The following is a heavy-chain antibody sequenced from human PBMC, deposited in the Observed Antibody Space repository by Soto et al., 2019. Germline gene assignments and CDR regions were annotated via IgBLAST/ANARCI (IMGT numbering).Heavy chain of an antibody. CDR2: ISGSGGST. CDR3: AKPNYYDSSGYPDC. D-gene: IGHD3-22*01. CDR1: GFTFSSYA. V-gene: IGHV3-23*01. J-gene: IGHJ4*02. Sequence: PGGSLRLSCAASGFTFSSYAMSWVRQAPGKGLEWVSAISGSGGSTYYADSVKGRFTISRDNSKNTLYLQMNSLRAEDTAVYYCAKPNYYDSSGYPDCWGQGTLVTVSS.